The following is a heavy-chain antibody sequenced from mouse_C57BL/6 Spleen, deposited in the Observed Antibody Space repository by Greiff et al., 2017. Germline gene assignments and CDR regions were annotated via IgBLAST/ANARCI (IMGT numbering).Heavy chain of an antibody. J-gene: IGHJ2*01. CDR3: TRCYYGSSYYFDY. Sequence: QVQLQQSGAELVRPGASVTLSCKASGYTFTDYEMHWVKQTPVHGLEWIGAIDPETGGTAYNQKFQGKAILTADKSSSTAYMELRSLTSEDSAVYYCTRCYYGSSYYFDYWGQGTTLTVSS. CDR2: IDPETGGT. CDR1: GYTFTDYE. V-gene: IGHV1-15*01. D-gene: IGHD1-1*01.